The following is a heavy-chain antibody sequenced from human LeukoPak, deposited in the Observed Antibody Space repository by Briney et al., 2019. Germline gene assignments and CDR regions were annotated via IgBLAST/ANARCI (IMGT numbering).Heavy chain of an antibody. J-gene: IGHJ4*02. CDR2: ISGSGCST. Sequence: GGSLRLSCAASGFTFSSYAMSWVRQAPGKGLEWVSSISGSGCSTYYADSVKGRFTISRDNSKNTLYLQMNSLRGEDTAVYYCAKDREGTIADYFDYWGQGTLVTDSS. CDR1: GFTFSSYA. V-gene: IGHV3-23*01. D-gene: IGHD1-7*01. CDR3: AKDREGTIADYFDY.